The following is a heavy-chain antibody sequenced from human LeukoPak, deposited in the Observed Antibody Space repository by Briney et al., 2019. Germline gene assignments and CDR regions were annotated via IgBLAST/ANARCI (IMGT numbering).Heavy chain of an antibody. CDR2: INQDGSQK. CDR3: GRVGAYYGSGSYSDY. J-gene: IGHJ4*02. Sequence: GGSLRLSCAASGFTFSIYWMSWVRQAPGKGREWVAYINQDGSQKYHVDSVKGRFTISRDNAKKSLYLQMNSLRAEDTAVYYCGRVGAYYGSGSYSDYWGQGTLVTVSP. V-gene: IGHV3-7*01. CDR1: GFTFSIYW. D-gene: IGHD3-10*01.